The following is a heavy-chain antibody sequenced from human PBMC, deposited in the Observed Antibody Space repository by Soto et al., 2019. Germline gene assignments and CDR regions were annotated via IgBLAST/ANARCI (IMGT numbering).Heavy chain of an antibody. Sequence: GGSLRLSCAASGFTFSSYGMHWVRQAPGKGLEWVAVISYDGSNKYYADSVKGRFTISRDNSKNTLYLRMNSLRAEDTAVYYCAKAHGDYGFDYWGQGTLVTVSS. CDR3: AKAHGDYGFDY. CDR2: ISYDGSNK. J-gene: IGHJ4*02. D-gene: IGHD4-17*01. V-gene: IGHV3-30*18. CDR1: GFTFSSYG.